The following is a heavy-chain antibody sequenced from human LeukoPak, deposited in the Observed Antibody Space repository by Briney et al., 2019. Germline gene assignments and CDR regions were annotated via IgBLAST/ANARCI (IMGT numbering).Heavy chain of an antibody. CDR3: ARGPPDFYNSGSYYNGYNWFDS. CDR1: GGSISDYY. J-gene: IGHJ5*01. D-gene: IGHD3-10*01. V-gene: IGHV4-4*07. Sequence: SETLSLTCTVSGGSISDYYWTWIRQPAGKSLEWLGRIYSSGSTNYNPSLKSRVTISADTSKNQFSLTLTSVTAADTAVYYCARGPPDFYNSGSYYNGYNWFDSWGQGALVTVSS. CDR2: IYSSGST.